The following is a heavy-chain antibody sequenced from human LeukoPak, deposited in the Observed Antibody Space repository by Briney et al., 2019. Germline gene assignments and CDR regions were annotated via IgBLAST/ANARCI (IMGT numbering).Heavy chain of an antibody. J-gene: IGHJ4*02. CDR3: AGRIFGDYLSH. CDR1: GGSFRGYY. CDR2: IDPSGNT. Sequence: SETLSLTCAVYGGSFRGYYWNWIRQPPGKGREWIGEIDPSGNTQFNPSLKSRVTMSLDTSMYQFSLILRSVTAADTAMYFCAGRIFGDYLSHWGQGTLVTVSS. V-gene: IGHV4-34*01. D-gene: IGHD4-17*01.